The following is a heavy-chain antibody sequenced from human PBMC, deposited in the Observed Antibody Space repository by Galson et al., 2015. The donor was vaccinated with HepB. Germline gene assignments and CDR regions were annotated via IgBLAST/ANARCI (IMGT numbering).Heavy chain of an antibody. J-gene: IGHJ6*02. D-gene: IGHD3-16*01. CDR2: IWYDGNNK. V-gene: IGHV3-33*06. Sequence: SLRLSCAASEFTFSTYGMHWVRQAPGKGLEWVAVIWYDGNNKDYRDSVKGRFTISRDNSKNTLYLQMNSLRAEDTAVYYCVKDRGSDHYYGMDVWGQGTTVTASS. CDR1: EFTFSTYG. CDR3: VKDRGSDHYYGMDV.